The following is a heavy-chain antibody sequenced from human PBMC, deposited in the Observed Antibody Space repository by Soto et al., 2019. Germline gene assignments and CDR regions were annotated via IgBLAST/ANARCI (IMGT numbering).Heavy chain of an antibody. Sequence: GGSLRLSCAASGFTFSNAWMNWVRQAPGKGLEWVGRIKSKTDGGTTDYAAPVKGRFIISRDDSKNILHLQMNSLKTEDTAVYFCTTFRYYYDSSDYQLWDFWGQGTLVTVSS. CDR2: IKSKTDGGTT. CDR1: GFTFSNAW. CDR3: TTFRYYYDSSDYQLWDF. D-gene: IGHD3-22*01. V-gene: IGHV3-15*07. J-gene: IGHJ4*02.